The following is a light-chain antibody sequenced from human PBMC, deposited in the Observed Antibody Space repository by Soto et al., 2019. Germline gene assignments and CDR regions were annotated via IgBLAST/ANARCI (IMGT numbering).Light chain of an antibody. CDR1: QSVKRR. J-gene: IGKJ4*01. V-gene: IGKV3-11*01. CDR2: DAS. CDR3: QQRDEWPLT. Sequence: EIVLTQSPATLSLSPGEGATLSCRASQSVKRRLGWYQQKPGQAPTLLIYDASNRATGIPARFSGSGSDTDFTLTIISLEPEDFAIYYCQQRDEWPLTFGGGTRVEIK.